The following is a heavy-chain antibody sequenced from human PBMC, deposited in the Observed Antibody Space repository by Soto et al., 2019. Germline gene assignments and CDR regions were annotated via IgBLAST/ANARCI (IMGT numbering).Heavy chain of an antibody. CDR2: IYXGDSDX. V-gene: IGHV5-51*01. CDR1: AYSFTSYW. Sequence: XXSLKISCKGSAYSFTSYWIGWVRQMPGXALEWMGIIYXGDSDXRYSTYFQGQXXISADKSXXNAYMQWSSLKASETAMYYCARPSGYDEYYFDYWGQGTLVTVSS. J-gene: IGHJ4*02. D-gene: IGHD5-12*01. CDR3: ARPSGYDEYYFDY.